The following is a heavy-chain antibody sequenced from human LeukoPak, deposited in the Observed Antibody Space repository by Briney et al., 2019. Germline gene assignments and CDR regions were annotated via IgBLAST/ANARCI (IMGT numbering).Heavy chain of an antibody. CDR3: ARGERSIAVLLWFGEFDP. J-gene: IGHJ5*02. D-gene: IGHD3-10*01. Sequence: ASVKVSCKASGYIFTGNYMHWVRQAPGQGLEWMGRINPNSGGTNYAQKFQGRVTMTRDTSISTAYMELSRLRSDDTAVYYCARGERSIAVLLWFGEFDPWGQGTLVTVSS. V-gene: IGHV1-2*06. CDR1: GYIFTGNY. CDR2: INPNSGGT.